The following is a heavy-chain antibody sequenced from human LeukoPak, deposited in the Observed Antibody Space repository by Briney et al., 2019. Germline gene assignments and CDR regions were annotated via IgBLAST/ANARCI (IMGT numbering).Heavy chain of an antibody. J-gene: IGHJ4*02. CDR1: GFTFDDYG. V-gene: IGHV3-20*04. CDR3: ARASYSGYDSDY. D-gene: IGHD5-12*01. CDR2: INWNGGST. Sequence: GGSLRPSCAASGFTFDDYGMSWVRQAPGKGLEWVSGINWNGGSTGYADSVKGRFTISRDNAKNSLYLQMNSLRAEDTALYYCARASYSGYDSDYWGQGTLVTVSA.